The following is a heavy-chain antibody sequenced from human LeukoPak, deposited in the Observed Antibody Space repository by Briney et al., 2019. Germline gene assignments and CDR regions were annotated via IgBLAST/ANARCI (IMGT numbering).Heavy chain of an antibody. J-gene: IGHJ4*02. D-gene: IGHD6-13*01. Sequence: SETLSLTCTVSGGSISSYYWSWIRQPAGKGLEWIGRIYTSGSTNYNPSLKSRVTISVDTSKNQFSLKLSSVTAADTAVYYCARTLPTGTAAGTFDYWGQGTLVTVSS. CDR2: IYTSGST. CDR1: GGSISSYY. V-gene: IGHV4-4*07. CDR3: ARTLPTGTAAGTFDY.